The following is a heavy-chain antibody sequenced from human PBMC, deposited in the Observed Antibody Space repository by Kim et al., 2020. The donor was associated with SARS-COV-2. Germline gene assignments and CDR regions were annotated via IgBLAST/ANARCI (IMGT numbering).Heavy chain of an antibody. Sequence: SETLSLTCTVSGGSVGTYYWSWIRQPPGKALEWIGYVYHTGGINYNPSLNSRVTISLDTSKKQFSLKLSSVTAADTAVYYCARGLGSGGYHSPFGPWGQGTLVTVSS. CDR1: GGSVGTYY. J-gene: IGHJ5*02. V-gene: IGHV4-59*02. CDR3: ARGLGSGGYHSPFGP. CDR2: VYHTGGI. D-gene: IGHD3-10*02.